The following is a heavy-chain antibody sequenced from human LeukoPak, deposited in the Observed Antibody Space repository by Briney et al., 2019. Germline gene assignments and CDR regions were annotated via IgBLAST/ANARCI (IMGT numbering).Heavy chain of an antibody. D-gene: IGHD1-14*01. CDR3: ARQPSSYFDY. Sequence: PSETLSLTCTVSGGSISSYYWSWIRRPPGKGLEWIGYIYTSGSTNYNPSLKSRVTISVDTSKNQFSLKLSSVTAADAAVYYCARQPSSYFDYWGQGTLVTVSS. CDR2: IYTSGST. V-gene: IGHV4-4*09. CDR1: GGSISSYY. J-gene: IGHJ4*02.